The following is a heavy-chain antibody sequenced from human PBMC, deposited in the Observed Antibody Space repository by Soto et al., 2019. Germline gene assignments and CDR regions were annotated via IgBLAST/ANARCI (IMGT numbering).Heavy chain of an antibody. CDR2: IYWDDDK. CDR1: GFSLTTSRVG. V-gene: IGHV2-5*02. CDR3: AHMFGTVSHLGY. D-gene: IGHD3-10*02. J-gene: IGHJ4*02. Sequence: QITLKESGPTLVKPTQTLTLTCTFSGFSLTTSRVGVGWIRQPPGKALEWLALIYWDDDKRYSPSLRSRLTITKDTSKNLVVLRMTNMDPVDTATYYCAHMFGTVSHLGYWGQGTLVTVSS.